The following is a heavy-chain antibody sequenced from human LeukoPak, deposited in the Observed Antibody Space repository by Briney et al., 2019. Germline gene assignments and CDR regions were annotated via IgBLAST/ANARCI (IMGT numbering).Heavy chain of an antibody. CDR2: IYYSGST. D-gene: IGHD5/OR15-5a*01. CDR1: GGSISSYY. Sequence: SETLSLTCTVSGGSISSYYWSWIRQPPGKGLEWIGYIYYSGSTNYNPSLKSRVTISVDTSKNQFSLKLSSVTATDTAVYYCARAGFVSAVVYWGQGTLVTVSS. V-gene: IGHV4-59*01. J-gene: IGHJ4*02. CDR3: ARAGFVSAVVY.